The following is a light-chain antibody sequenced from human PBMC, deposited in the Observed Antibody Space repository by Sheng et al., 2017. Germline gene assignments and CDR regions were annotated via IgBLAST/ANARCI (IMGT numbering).Light chain of an antibody. CDR1: QSISYN. J-gene: IGKJ4*01. CDR3: QQYDSSPLT. V-gene: IGKV3D-15*01. CDR2: GAS. Sequence: EIVMTQSPATLSVSPGDGATLSCRASQSISYNLAWYQQKPGQAPRLLIYGASSRATGIPGKFSGSGSGTDFTLTISRLEPEDFAIYYCQQYDSSPLTFGGGTKVEI.